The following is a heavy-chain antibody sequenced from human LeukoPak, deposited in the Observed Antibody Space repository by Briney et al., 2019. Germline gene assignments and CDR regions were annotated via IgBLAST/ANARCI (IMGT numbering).Heavy chain of an antibody. J-gene: IGHJ5*02. CDR2: IYYSGST. CDR1: GGSISNSSYY. Sequence: SEALSLTCTVSGGSISNSSYYWGWIRQPPGKGLEWIGSIYYSGSTYYNPSLKSRVTISVDTSKNQFSLKLSSVTAADTAVYYCARLLGTHINYFDPWGQGTLVTVSS. D-gene: IGHD2-21*01. CDR3: ARLLGTHINYFDP. V-gene: IGHV4-39*01.